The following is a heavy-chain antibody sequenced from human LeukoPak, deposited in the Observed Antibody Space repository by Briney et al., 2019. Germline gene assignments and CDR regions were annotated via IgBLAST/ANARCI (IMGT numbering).Heavy chain of an antibody. D-gene: IGHD3-22*01. CDR2: ITGSGGTT. V-gene: IGHV3-23*01. Sequence: GGTLRLSCAASGFTFNSYAMSWVRQAPGKGLEWVSGITGSGGTTYYADSVKGRFTISRDNSKNTLYLQMNSLRAEDTAVYYCARGPRFAIRMIVVVTKGHFDSWGQGTLVTVSS. J-gene: IGHJ4*02. CDR1: GFTFNSYA. CDR3: ARGPRFAIRMIVVVTKGHFDS.